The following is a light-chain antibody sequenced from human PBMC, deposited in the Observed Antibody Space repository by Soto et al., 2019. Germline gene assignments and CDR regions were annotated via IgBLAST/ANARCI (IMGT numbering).Light chain of an antibody. Sequence: QSALTQPPSASGSPGQSVTISCTGTSSDVGGYKYVSWYQQHPGKAPKLMIFEVNKRPSWVPDRVSGSKSGNTASLTVSGRQADDDADYYCSSYAGINNLGVFGTGTKLTVL. J-gene: IGLJ1*01. V-gene: IGLV2-8*01. CDR3: SSYAGINNLGV. CDR2: EVN. CDR1: SSDVGGYKY.